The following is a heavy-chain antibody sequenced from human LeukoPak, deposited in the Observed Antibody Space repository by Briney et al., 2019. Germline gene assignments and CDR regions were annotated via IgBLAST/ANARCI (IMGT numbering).Heavy chain of an antibody. Sequence: GGSLRLSCAASEFTVSSHYMNWVRQAPGKGLEWVSIIYSDGRTFYADSVKGRFTTSRDNSKDILFLRMNGLRAEDTAVYYCATGGDSGSWYYWGQGTLVTVSS. CDR2: IYSDGRT. CDR1: EFTVSSHY. CDR3: ATGGDSGSWYY. D-gene: IGHD6-13*01. V-gene: IGHV3-53*01. J-gene: IGHJ4*02.